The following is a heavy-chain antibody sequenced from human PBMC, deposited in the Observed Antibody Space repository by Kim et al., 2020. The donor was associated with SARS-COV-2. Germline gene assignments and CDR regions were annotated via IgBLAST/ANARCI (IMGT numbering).Heavy chain of an antibody. Sequence: SVKVSCKASGDEFMTYTFNWVRQAPGQGPEWMGDIVPVFDSPTYAQKFQGRVTITADESSRTAYLELTSLSSDDTAIYYCARSVGPTLGFGHFDHWGQGTLVIVSS. CDR2: IVPVFDSP. CDR1: GDEFMTYT. V-gene: IGHV1-69*13. CDR3: ARSVGPTLGFGHFDH. J-gene: IGHJ4*02. D-gene: IGHD3-16*01.